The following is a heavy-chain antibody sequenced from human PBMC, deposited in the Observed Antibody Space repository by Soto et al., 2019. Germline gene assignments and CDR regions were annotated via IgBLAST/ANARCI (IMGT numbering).Heavy chain of an antibody. V-gene: IGHV4-39*01. J-gene: IGHJ5*02. D-gene: IGHD1-7*01. CDR3: ARHINWNYQVDP. Sequence: SETLSLTCTVSGDSISSVSHYWGWIRQPPGKGLEWIGSMFYTGTSYYNPSLKSRVTISLDTSRNEFSLNLSSVTAADTAVYYCARHINWNYQVDPWGQGSLVTVSS. CDR2: MFYTGTS. CDR1: GDSISSVSHY.